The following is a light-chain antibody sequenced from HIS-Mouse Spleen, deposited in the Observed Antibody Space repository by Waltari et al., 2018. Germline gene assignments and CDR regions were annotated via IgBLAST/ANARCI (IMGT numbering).Light chain of an antibody. J-gene: IGKJ2*01. V-gene: IGKV2-30*01. Sequence: DVVMTQSPLSLPVTLGQPASIPCRSSQSLVYSDGHTYLNWFQQRPGQSPRRLIYKVSNRDSGVPDRCSGSGSGTDFTLKISRVEAEDVGVYYCMQGTHWPYTFGQGTKLEIK. CDR1: QSLVYSDGHTY. CDR3: MQGTHWPYT. CDR2: KVS.